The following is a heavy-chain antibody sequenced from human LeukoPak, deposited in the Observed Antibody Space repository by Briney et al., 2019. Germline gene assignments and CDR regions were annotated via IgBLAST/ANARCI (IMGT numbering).Heavy chain of an antibody. CDR3: ARHYPGAQNYFDY. D-gene: IGHD3-10*01. Sequence: SETLSLTCTVSGGSISSYYWSWIRQPPGKGLEWVGYAYYSGSTNYNPSLKSRVTISVDTSKNQLSLKVSSVTAADTAMYYCARHYPGAQNYFDYWGQGTLVTVSS. CDR1: GGSISSYY. J-gene: IGHJ4*02. V-gene: IGHV4-59*08. CDR2: AYYSGST.